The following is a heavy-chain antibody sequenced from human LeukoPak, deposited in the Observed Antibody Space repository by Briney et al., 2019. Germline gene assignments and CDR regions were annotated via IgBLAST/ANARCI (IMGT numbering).Heavy chain of an antibody. CDR3: ARAAKYFYYYHMDV. V-gene: IGHV4-59*01. CDR2: IYYSGST. Sequence: SETLSLTCNVSGGSISSYYWSWIRQPPGKGLEWIGYIYYSGSTNYNPSLKSRVTISVDMSKNQFSLKLSSVTAADTAVYYCARAAKYFYYYHMDVWGKGTTVTISS. CDR1: GGSISSYY. J-gene: IGHJ6*03. D-gene: IGHD2-15*01.